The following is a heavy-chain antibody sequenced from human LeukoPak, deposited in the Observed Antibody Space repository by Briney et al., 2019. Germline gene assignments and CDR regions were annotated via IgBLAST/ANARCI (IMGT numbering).Heavy chain of an antibody. CDR3: TRDSPTIFGVVIPMDY. V-gene: IGHV3-49*03. CDR1: GFTFGDYA. D-gene: IGHD3-3*01. CDR2: IRSKAYGGTT. J-gene: IGHJ4*02. Sequence: GGSLRLSCTASGFTFGDYAMSWFRQAPGKGPEWVGFIRSKAYGGTTEYAASVKGRFTISRDDSKSIAYLQMNSLKTEDTAVYYCTRDSPTIFGVVIPMDYWGQGTLVTVSS.